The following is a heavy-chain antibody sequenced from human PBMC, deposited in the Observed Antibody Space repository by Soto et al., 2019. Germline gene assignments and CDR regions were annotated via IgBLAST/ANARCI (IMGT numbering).Heavy chain of an antibody. CDR3: ATAVLGYSSGWYGRWFDP. J-gene: IGHJ5*02. CDR2: INPSGGST. Sequence: ASVKVSCKASGYTFTSYYMHWVRQAPGQGLEWMGIINPSGGSTSYAQKFQGRVTMTRDTSTSTVYMELSSLRSEDTAVYYCATAVLGYSSGWYGRWFDPWGQGTLVTVSS. CDR1: GYTFTSYY. V-gene: IGHV1-46*01. D-gene: IGHD6-19*01.